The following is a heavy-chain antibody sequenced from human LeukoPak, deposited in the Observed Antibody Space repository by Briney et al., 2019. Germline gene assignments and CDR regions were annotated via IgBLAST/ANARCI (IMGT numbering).Heavy chain of an antibody. CDR1: GGTFSSYA. CDR3: ARVPHGSGVDY. Sequence: ASVKVSCKASGGTFSSYAISWVRQAPGQGLEWMGWISAYNGNTNYAQKLQGRVTMTTDTSTSTAYMELRSLRSDDTAVYYCARVPHGSGVDYWGQGTLVTVSS. CDR2: ISAYNGNT. D-gene: IGHD3-10*01. V-gene: IGHV1-18*01. J-gene: IGHJ4*02.